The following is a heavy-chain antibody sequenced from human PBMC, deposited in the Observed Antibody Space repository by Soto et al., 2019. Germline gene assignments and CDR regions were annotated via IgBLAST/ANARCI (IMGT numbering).Heavy chain of an antibody. V-gene: IGHV3-33*03. J-gene: IGHJ4*02. CDR2: IWYDATNK. CDR3: AAHLHY. CDR1: GFTFSNSG. Sequence: GGSLRLSCAASGFTFSNSGMHWVRQAPGKGLEWVPIIWYDATNKYYADSVKGRFTISRDNAKNSLYLQMNSLRAEDTAVYYCAAHLHYWGQGTLVTVSS.